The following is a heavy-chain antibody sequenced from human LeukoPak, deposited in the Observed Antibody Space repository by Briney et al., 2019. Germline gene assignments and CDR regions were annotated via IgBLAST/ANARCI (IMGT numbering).Heavy chain of an antibody. CDR3: ATVPSRLPFDY. D-gene: IGHD2-2*01. CDR2: IYLAGST. V-gene: IGHV3-66*01. J-gene: IGHJ4*02. Sequence: GGSLRLSCAASGFTVSNNYMSWVRQAPGKGLEWVSVIYLAGSTYYADSVKGRFTISRDNSMNILYLQMNSLRAEDTAVYYCATVPSRLPFDYWGQGTLVTVSS. CDR1: GFTVSNNY.